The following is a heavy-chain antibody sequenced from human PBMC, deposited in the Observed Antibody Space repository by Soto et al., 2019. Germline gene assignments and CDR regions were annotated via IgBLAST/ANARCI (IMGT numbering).Heavy chain of an antibody. Sequence: PGGSLRLSCAASGFTFSSYSMNWVRQAPGKGLEWVSYISSSSSTIYYADSVKGRFTISRDNAKNSLYLQMNSLRDEDTAVYYCAKHRYHSTPLYDSLEYWGQGTLVTVSS. CDR1: GFTFSSYS. CDR2: ISSSSSTI. D-gene: IGHD3-22*01. J-gene: IGHJ4*02. CDR3: AKHRYHSTPLYDSLEY. V-gene: IGHV3-48*02.